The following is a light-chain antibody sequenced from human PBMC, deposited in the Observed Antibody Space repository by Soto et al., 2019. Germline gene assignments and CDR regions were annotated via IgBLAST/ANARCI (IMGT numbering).Light chain of an antibody. J-gene: IGKJ1*01. CDR1: QSVLYSSNNKNY. CDR3: QQYYTTPLA. CDR2: WAS. V-gene: IGKV4-1*01. Sequence: IVMTQSPDSLAVSLGERATINCKSSQSVLYSSNNKNYLAWYKQKPGQPPKLPIYWASTRESGVPDRFTGSGSGTDFTLYISSLQAEDVAVYYCQQYYTTPLAFGQGTKVEIK.